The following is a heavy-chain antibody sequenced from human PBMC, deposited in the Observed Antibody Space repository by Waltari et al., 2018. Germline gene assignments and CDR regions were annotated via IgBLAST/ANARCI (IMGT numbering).Heavy chain of an antibody. CDR3: ARHRSRAVVEQQLGYFDL. V-gene: IGHV4-39*01. J-gene: IGHJ2*01. D-gene: IGHD6-13*01. CDR2: IYYSGST. CDR1: GGSISSSSYY. Sequence: QLQLQESGPGLVKPSETLSLTCTVSGGSISSSSYYWGWIRQPPGKGLEWIGSIYYSGSTYYNPSLKSRVTISVDTSKNQFSLKLSSVTAADTAVYYCARHRSRAVVEQQLGYFDLWGRGTLVTVSS.